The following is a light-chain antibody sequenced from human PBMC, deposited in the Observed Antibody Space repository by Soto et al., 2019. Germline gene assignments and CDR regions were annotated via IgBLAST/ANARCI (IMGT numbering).Light chain of an antibody. J-gene: IGLJ1*01. CDR1: DMGSRS. CDR2: DDS. CDR3: QVWDSSSDHRV. V-gene: IGLV3-21*02. Sequence: SYELTQPPSVSVAPGQTARISCGGNDMGSRSVHWYQQKLGQAPVLVVYDDSDRPSGIPERFSGSNSGITATLTISRVEVGDEADYYCQVWDSSSDHRVFGPGTKLTVL.